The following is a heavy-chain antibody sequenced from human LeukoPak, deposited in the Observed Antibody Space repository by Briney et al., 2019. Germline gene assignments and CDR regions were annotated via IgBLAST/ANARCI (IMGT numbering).Heavy chain of an antibody. CDR1: GGTFSSYA. CDR2: IIPIFGTA. V-gene: IGHV1-69*13. J-gene: IGHJ6*03. Sequence: SVKVSCKASGGTFSSYAISWVRQAPGQGLEWMGGIIPIFGTANYAQKFQGRVTITADESTSTAYMELSSLRSEDTAVYYCAREQGGVAAGPEYYYYMDVWGKGTTVTVSS. D-gene: IGHD6-6*01. CDR3: AREQGGVAAGPEYYYYMDV.